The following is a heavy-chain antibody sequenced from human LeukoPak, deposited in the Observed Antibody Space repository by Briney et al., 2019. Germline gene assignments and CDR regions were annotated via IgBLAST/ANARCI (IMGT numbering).Heavy chain of an antibody. CDR2: INPNSGGT. CDR3: ARDRGYSTPPYYYYYMDV. V-gene: IGHV1-2*06. Sequence: ASVKVSCKASGYTFTGYYMHWVRQAPGQGPEWMGRINPNSGGTNYAQKFQGRVTMTRDTSISTAYMELSRLRSDGTAVYYCARDRGYSTPPYYYYYMDVWGKGTTVTVSS. J-gene: IGHJ6*03. CDR1: GYTFTGYY. D-gene: IGHD3-22*01.